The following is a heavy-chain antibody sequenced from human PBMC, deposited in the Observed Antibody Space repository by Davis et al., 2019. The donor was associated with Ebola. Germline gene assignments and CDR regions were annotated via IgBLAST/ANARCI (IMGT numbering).Heavy chain of an antibody. CDR1: GDSVSSNSAA. V-gene: IGHV6-1*01. CDR2: TYYRSKWYN. D-gene: IGHD4-17*01. J-gene: IGHJ6*02. Sequence: SETLSLICAISGDSVSSNSAAWNWIRQSPSRGLEWLGRTYYRSKWYNDYAVSVKSRITINPDTSKNQFSLQLNSVTPEDTAVYYCARVFSDYGDYYYYYGMDVWGQGTTVTVSS. CDR3: ARVFSDYGDYYYYYGMDV.